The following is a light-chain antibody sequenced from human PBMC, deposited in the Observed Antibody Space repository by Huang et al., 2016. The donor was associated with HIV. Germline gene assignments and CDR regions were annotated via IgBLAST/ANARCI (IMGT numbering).Light chain of an antibody. CDR3: QQFGSSPPYS. J-gene: IGKJ2*03. V-gene: IGKV3-20*01. Sequence: IVLTQSPDTLSLSPGERATLSCRASQTVTNNYLAWYQQRPGQAPRLLIYGASTRATGIPDRCSGSGSGTDFTLTISRLEPKDFVVYYCQQFGSSPPYSFGQGTKLEIK. CDR2: GAS. CDR1: QTVTNNY.